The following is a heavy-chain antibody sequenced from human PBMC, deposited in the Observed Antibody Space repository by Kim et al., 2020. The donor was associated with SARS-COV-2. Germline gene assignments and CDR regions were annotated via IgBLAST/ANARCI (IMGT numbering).Heavy chain of an antibody. J-gene: IGHJ6*02. CDR2: ISSSSSYT. CDR1: GFTFSDYY. V-gene: IGHV3-11*05. Sequence: GGSLRLSCAASGFTFSDYYMSWIRQAPGKGLEWVSYISSSSSYTNYADSVKGRFTISRDNAKNSLYLQMNSLRAEDTAVYYCARVEITFGGVIFGLSNYGMDVWGQGTTVTVSS. CDR3: ARVEITFGGVIFGLSNYGMDV. D-gene: IGHD3-16*01.